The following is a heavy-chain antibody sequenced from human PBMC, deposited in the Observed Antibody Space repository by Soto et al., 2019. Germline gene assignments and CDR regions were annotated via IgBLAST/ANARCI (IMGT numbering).Heavy chain of an antibody. Sequence: QVQLQESGPGLVKPSETLSLTCTVSGGSMINYYWSWIRQPPGKGLEWIGYIFHTGSTNYNPSLKSRVAISVDTSKNQFSLNLTSVTAADTAVYHCARTLSKSSSSGVTFDYWGQGALVTVSS. CDR3: ARTLSKSSSSGVTFDY. V-gene: IGHV4-59*01. J-gene: IGHJ4*02. D-gene: IGHD6-6*01. CDR2: IFHTGST. CDR1: GGSMINYY.